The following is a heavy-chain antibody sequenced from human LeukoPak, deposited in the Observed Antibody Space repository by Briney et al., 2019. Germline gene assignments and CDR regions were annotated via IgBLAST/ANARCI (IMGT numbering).Heavy chain of an antibody. Sequence: ASVKVSCKASGYTFTTYAITGVRQAPGQGLEWVGWICAYNGNTHYAQTLQGRGNMTTGTATSTAYMELRGMRCDDTAVYYCARDLDILTAYYSGYWGQGTLVTVSS. J-gene: IGHJ4*02. CDR3: ARDLDILTAYYSGY. D-gene: IGHD3-9*01. V-gene: IGHV1-18*04. CDR2: ICAYNGNT. CDR1: GYTFTTYA.